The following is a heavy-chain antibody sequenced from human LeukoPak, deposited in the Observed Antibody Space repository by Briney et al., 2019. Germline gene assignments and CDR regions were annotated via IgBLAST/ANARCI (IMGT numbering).Heavy chain of an antibody. CDR1: GFTFSNYW. Sequence: GGSLRLSCAASGFTFSNYWMSWVRQAPGKGLEWVANIKQDGSEKYYVDSVKGRFTISRDNAKNSLYLQMNSLRAEDTAVYYCARVPYDSSGYYDYYFDYWGQGTLVTVSS. V-gene: IGHV3-7*01. J-gene: IGHJ4*02. CDR3: ARVPYDSSGYYDYYFDY. CDR2: IKQDGSEK. D-gene: IGHD3-22*01.